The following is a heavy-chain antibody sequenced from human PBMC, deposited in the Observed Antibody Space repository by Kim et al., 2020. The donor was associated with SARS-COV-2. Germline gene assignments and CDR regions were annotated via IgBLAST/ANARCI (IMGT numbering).Heavy chain of an antibody. CDR1: GFNFSPFS. Sequence: GESLRLSCAASGFNFSPFSMNWVRQVQGQGLDWLAFISGGSNLIFYADSVKGRFTVSRDTAKNTLYLQMNSLRADDTSLSYCASSEGTSRFYLCGHGTL. V-gene: IGHV3-48*04. CDR2: ISGGSNLI. CDR3: ASSEGTSRFYL. J-gene: IGHJ5*02.